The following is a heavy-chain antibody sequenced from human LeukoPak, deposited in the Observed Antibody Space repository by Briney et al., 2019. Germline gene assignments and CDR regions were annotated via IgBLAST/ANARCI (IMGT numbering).Heavy chain of an antibody. Sequence: PSETLSHTCTVSGGSISSSSAYWGWIRQPPGKGLEWIGSIYYSKNTYYNPSLKSRVIISADTSKNQFSLTLGSVSATDTAVYYCVSPRGFSYGYFDYWGQGTVVTVTS. CDR3: VSPRGFSYGYFDY. CDR1: GGSISSSSAY. CDR2: IYYSKNT. D-gene: IGHD5-18*01. V-gene: IGHV4-39*01. J-gene: IGHJ4*02.